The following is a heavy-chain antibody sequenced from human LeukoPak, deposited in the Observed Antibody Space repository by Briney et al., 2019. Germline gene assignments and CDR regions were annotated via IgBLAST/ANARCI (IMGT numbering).Heavy chain of an antibody. CDR3: ASAWHLGIVVVMLDS. J-gene: IGHJ4*02. CDR2: ISQDGSNK. V-gene: IGHV3-30*03. CDR1: GFTFDDYG. D-gene: IGHD3-22*01. Sequence: GGSLRLSCAASGFTFDDYGMSWVRQVPGKGLEWGALISQDGSNKYHADSVKGRFTISRDNSKNTLYLQMNSLRVEDTAVYYCASAWHLGIVVVMLDSWGQGTLVTVSS.